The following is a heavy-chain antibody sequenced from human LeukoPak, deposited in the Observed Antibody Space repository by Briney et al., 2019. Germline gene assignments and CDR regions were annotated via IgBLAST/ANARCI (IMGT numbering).Heavy chain of an antibody. J-gene: IGHJ6*03. CDR3: ARGSCSSTSCYYNYYYYMDV. V-gene: IGHV1-18*01. CDR2: ISAYNGNT. CDR1: GYTFTSYG. Sequence: GASVKVSCKASGYTFTSYGISWVRQAPGQGLEWMGWISAYNGNTNYAQKLQGRVTITRNTSISTAYMELSSLRSEDTAVYYCARGSCSSTSCYYNYYYYMDVWGKGTTVTVSS. D-gene: IGHD2-2*01.